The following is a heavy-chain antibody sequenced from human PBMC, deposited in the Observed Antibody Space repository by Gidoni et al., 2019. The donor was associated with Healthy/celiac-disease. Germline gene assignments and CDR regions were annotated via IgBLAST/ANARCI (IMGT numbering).Heavy chain of an antibody. J-gene: IGHJ5*02. CDR2: IYTSGST. Sequence: QVQLQESGPGLVKPSQTLSLTCTVSGGSISSGSYYWSWIRQPAGKGLEWVGRIYTSGSTNYNPSLKSRVTMSVDTSKNQFSLKLSSVTAADTAVYYCARVRGGYHPTDNWFDPWGQGTLVTVSS. CDR1: GGSISSGSYY. V-gene: IGHV4-61*02. D-gene: IGHD2-15*01. CDR3: ARVRGGYHPTDNWFDP.